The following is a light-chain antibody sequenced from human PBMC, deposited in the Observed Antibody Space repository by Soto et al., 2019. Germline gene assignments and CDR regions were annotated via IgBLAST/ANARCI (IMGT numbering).Light chain of an antibody. Sequence: QSVLTQPASVSGSPGQSVTISCTGTSNDVGGYDLVSWYQHHPGKAPKLIIYEATKRPSGVSDRFSGSKSGNTASLTISALQAEDEADYSCCSFAGGATFVFGGGTK. CDR2: EAT. CDR3: CSFAGGATFV. CDR1: SNDVGGYDL. V-gene: IGLV2-23*02. J-gene: IGLJ2*01.